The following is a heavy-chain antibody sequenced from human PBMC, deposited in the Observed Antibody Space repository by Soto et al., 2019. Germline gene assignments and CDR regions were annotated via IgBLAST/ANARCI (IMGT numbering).Heavy chain of an antibody. V-gene: IGHV3-53*01. CDR2: IYSGGYT. J-gene: IGHJ4*02. D-gene: IGHD3-10*01. CDR3: ATQPGGGGY. CDR1: GFTVSNNY. Sequence: EVQLVESGGGLIQPGGSLRLSCAVSGFTVSNNYMSWVRQAPGKGLEGVSVIYSGGYTAYGDSVKGRFTISRDNSKNTLFLQINTRGAGDPPVYFCATQPGGGGYWGQGTLVTVSS.